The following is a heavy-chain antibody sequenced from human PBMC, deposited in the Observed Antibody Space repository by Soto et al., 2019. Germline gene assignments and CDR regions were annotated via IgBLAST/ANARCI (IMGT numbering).Heavy chain of an antibody. V-gene: IGHV1-46*01. CDR3: ARAPRGGVIIVITSAQIDY. J-gene: IGHJ4*02. D-gene: IGHD3-10*01. Sequence: ASVKVSCKASGYDFTDHYIHWVRQAPGQGLEWMGIISPDGGSTRYSQQFQARITMTRDTSTSTVYMELSSRRSEDTAVYYCARAPRGGVIIVITSAQIDYWGQGTLVTVSS. CDR2: ISPDGGST. CDR1: GYDFTDHY.